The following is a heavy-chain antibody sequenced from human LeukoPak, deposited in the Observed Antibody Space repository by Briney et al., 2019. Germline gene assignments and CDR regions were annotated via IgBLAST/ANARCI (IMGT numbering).Heavy chain of an antibody. CDR1: GFSFNRYG. V-gene: IGHV3-33*06. CDR2: IWYDGSNK. CDR3: AKGAGSGAVHYLDQ. J-gene: IGHJ4*02. D-gene: IGHD2-15*01. Sequence: GRSLRLSSAASGFSFNRYGMHWVRQAPGKGLELVAVIWYDGSNKYYGDSVKGRFTISRDNFRNTLYLEMNNLRVDDTALYYSAKGAGSGAVHYLDQWGQGTLVTVSS.